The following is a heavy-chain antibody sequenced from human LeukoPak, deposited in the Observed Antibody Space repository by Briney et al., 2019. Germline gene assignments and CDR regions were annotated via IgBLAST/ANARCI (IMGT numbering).Heavy chain of an antibody. CDR2: IKSKTDGGTT. J-gene: IGHJ4*02. V-gene: IGHV3-15*01. D-gene: IGHD5-18*01. CDR3: TTDLPDSYGYQYYFDY. Sequence: PGGSLRLSCAASGFTFSSYAMHWVRQAPGKGLEWVGRIKSKTDGGTTDYAAPVKGRFTISRDDSKNTLYLQMNSLKTEDTAVYYCTTDLPDSYGYQYYFDYWGQGTLVTVSS. CDR1: GFTFSSYA.